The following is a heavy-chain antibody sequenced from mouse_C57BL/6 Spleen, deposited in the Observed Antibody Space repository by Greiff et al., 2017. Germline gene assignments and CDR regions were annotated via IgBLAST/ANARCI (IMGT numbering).Heavy chain of an antibody. Sequence: QVHVKQSGPGLVQPSQSLSITCTVSGFSLTSYGVHWVRQSPGKGLEWLGVIWRGGSTDYNAAFMSRLSITKDNSKSQVFFKMNSLQADDTAIYYCAKSDSNYADYAMDYWGQGTSVTVSS. CDR1: GFSLTSYG. CDR3: AKSDSNYADYAMDY. V-gene: IGHV2-5*01. CDR2: IWRGGST. J-gene: IGHJ4*01. D-gene: IGHD2-5*01.